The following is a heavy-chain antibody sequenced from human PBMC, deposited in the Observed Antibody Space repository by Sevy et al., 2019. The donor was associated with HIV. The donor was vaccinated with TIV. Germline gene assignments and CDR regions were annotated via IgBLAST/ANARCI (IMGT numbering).Heavy chain of an antibody. CDR3: ARGDELNSYCDGMDF. CDR1: GDSVSSSSAA. Sequence: SQTLSLTCAISGDSVSSSSAAWNWFRQSPSRGLEWLGRTYCRSKWYSDYEVSVKGRVTINPDTSKNQFSLHLESVTPEDTDVYFCARGDELNSYCDGMDFWGQGTTVTVSS. D-gene: IGHD1-7*01. V-gene: IGHV6-1*01. CDR2: TYCRSKWYS. J-gene: IGHJ6*02.